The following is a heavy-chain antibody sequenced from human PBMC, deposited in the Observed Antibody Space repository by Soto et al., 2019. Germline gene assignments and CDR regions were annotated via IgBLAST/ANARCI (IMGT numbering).Heavy chain of an antibody. CDR1: GGSVSSGSYY. J-gene: IGHJ4*02. D-gene: IGHD3-10*01. CDR3: AKSSYGSGSYQDY. Sequence: SETLSLTCTVSGGSVSSGSYYWTWMRQPPGKGLEWIGYINYSGSTSYNPSLKGRVAISVDTSKKQFSLKVSSVTAADTAVYYCAKSSYGSGSYQDYWGQGTLVTVSS. V-gene: IGHV4-61*01. CDR2: INYSGST.